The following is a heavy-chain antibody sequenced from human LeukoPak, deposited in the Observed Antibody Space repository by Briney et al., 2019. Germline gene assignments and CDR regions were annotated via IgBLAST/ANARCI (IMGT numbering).Heavy chain of an antibody. J-gene: IGHJ4*02. D-gene: IGHD4-11*01. CDR2: IIPILGIA. CDR3: ARDGTWGPDDYSSYYFDY. CDR1: GGTFSSYA. V-gene: IGHV1-69*04. Sequence: SVKVPCKASGGTFSSYAISWVRQAPGQGLEWMGRIIPILGIANYAQKFQGRVTITVDKSTSTAYMELSSLRSEDTAVYYCARDGTWGPDDYSSYYFDYWGQGTLVTVSS.